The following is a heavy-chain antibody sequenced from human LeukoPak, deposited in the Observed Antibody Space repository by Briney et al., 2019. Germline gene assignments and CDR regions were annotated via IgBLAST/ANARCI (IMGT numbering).Heavy chain of an antibody. Sequence: GGSLRLSCAASGFTFSSYAMSWVRQAPGKGLEWVSAISGSGGSTYYAGSVKGRFTISRDNSNNTLYREMESLIAEDTAVYYCAKDTWGYCSSTSCSTLDYYYYMDVWGKGTTVTVSS. D-gene: IGHD2-2*02. CDR3: AKDTWGYCSSTSCSTLDYYYYMDV. V-gene: IGHV3-23*01. J-gene: IGHJ6*03. CDR2: ISGSGGST. CDR1: GFTFSSYA.